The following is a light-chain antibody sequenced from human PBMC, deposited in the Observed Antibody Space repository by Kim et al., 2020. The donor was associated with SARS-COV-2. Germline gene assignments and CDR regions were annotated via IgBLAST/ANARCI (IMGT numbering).Light chain of an antibody. CDR1: NSNIGAGFD. CDR3: QSYDSSLSGFYV. Sequence: VISSCTGSNSNIGAGFDVNWYQQFSGTAPKLLIYGNNNRPSGVPDRFSGSKSDTSASLAITGLQSDDEADYYCQSYDSSLSGFYVFGTGTKVTVL. CDR2: GNN. J-gene: IGLJ1*01. V-gene: IGLV1-40*01.